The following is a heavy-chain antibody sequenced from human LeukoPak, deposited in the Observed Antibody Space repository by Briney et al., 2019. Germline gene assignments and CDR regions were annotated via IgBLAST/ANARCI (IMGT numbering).Heavy chain of an antibody. V-gene: IGHV3-66*01. D-gene: IGHD2/OR15-2a*01. J-gene: IGHJ4*02. CDR2: IYSGGNT. CDR1: GFTINNNY. CDR3: AKKDNGNYFNFDY. Sequence: PGGSLRLSCAASGFTINNNYMNWVRQAPGKGLEWVSVIYSGGNTYYADSVKGRFTISRDNPKNTLYLQMNSLRAEDTAVYYCAKKDNGNYFNFDYWGQGTLVTVSS.